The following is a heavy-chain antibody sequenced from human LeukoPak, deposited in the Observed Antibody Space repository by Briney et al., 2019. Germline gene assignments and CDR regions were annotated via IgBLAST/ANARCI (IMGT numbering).Heavy chain of an antibody. V-gene: IGHV1-46*01. D-gene: IGHD3-22*01. CDR1: GYTFTSYY. J-gene: IGHJ4*02. CDR3: AREGLGGHDSSGYSDY. CDR2: INPSGGST. Sequence: ASVKVSCKASGYTFTSYYMHWVRQAPGQGLEWMGIINPSGGSTSYAQKFQGRVTMTRDTSTSTAYMELSSLRSEDTAVYYCAREGLGGHDSSGYSDYWGQGTLVTVSS.